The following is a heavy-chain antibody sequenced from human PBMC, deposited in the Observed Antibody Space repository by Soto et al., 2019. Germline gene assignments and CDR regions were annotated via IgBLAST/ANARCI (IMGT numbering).Heavy chain of an antibody. CDR1: GGTFSSYA. CDR3: ARGGAEATYYYYGIDV. J-gene: IGHJ6*02. D-gene: IGHD1-26*01. Sequence: SVKVSCKASGGTFSSYAISWVRQAPGQGLEWMGGIIPIFGTANYAQKFQGRVTITADESTSTAYMELSSLRSEDTAVYYCARGGAEATYYYYGIDVWGQGTTVTVSS. CDR2: IIPIFGTA. V-gene: IGHV1-69*13.